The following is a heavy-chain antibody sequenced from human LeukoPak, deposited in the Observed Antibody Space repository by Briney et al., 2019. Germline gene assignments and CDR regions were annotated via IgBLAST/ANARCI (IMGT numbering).Heavy chain of an antibody. CDR1: GGSISSGDYY. CDR3: ARGYYDILTGPYPYGPDDY. J-gene: IGHJ4*02. CDR2: IYYSGST. Sequence: ASETLSLTCTVSGGSISSGDYYWSWIRQPPGKGLEWIGYIYYSGSTYYNPSLKSRVTISVDTSKNQFSLKLSSVTAADTAVYYCARGYYDILTGPYPYGPDDYWGQGTLVTISS. V-gene: IGHV4-30-4*01. D-gene: IGHD3-9*01.